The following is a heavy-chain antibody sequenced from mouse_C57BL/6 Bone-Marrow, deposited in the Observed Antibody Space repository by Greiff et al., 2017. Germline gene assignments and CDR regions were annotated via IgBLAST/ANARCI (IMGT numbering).Heavy chain of an antibody. J-gene: IGHJ2*01. CDR3: ARGLRYPYSFDY. CDR1: GYTFTSYW. CDR2: IDPSDSYT. V-gene: IGHV1-69*01. Sequence: QVQLQQPGAELVMPGASVKLSCKASGYTFTSYWMHWVKQRPGQGLEWIGEIDPSDSYTNYNQKFKGKSTLTVDKSSSTAYMQLSSLTSEDSAVYYCARGLRYPYSFDYGGQGTTLTVSS. D-gene: IGHD1-1*01.